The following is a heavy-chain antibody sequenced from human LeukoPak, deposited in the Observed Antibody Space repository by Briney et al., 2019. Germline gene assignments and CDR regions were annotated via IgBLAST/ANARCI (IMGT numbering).Heavy chain of an antibody. D-gene: IGHD5-18*01. CDR1: GGSFSGYY. CDR3: ARGRGYSYGYCPFDY. V-gene: IGHV4-34*01. CDR2: INHSGST. Sequence: SETLSLTCAVYGGSFSGYYWSWIRQPPWKGLEWIGEINHSGSTNYNPSLKSRVTISVDTSKNQFSLKLSSVTAADTAVYYCARGRGYSYGYCPFDYWGQGTLVTVSS. J-gene: IGHJ4*02.